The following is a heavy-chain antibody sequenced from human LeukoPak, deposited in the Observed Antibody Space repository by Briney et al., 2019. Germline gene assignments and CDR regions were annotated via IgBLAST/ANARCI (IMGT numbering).Heavy chain of an antibody. CDR3: AREAGGDNYYDSSGYFFDY. V-gene: IGHV1-2*02. CDR1: GYTFTDYN. J-gene: IGHJ4*02. D-gene: IGHD3-22*01. CDR2: INPNSGGT. Sequence: EASVKVSCKASGYTFTDYNMHWVRQAPGQGREWMGWINPNSGGTHYAQKFQGRVTMTRDTSISTAYMDLSRLRSDDTAVYYCAREAGGDNYYDSSGYFFDYWGQGTLVTVSS.